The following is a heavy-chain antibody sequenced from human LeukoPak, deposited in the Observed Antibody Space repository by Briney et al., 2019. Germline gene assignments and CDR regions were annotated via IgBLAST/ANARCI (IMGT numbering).Heavy chain of an antibody. Sequence: GGSLRLSCAASGFTFSSYWMSWVRQAPGKGLEWVANIKQDGSEKYYVDSVKGRFTISRDNAKNSLYLQMNSLRAEDTAVYYCARVVSSGWYFSMRKGNWFDPWGQGTLVTVSS. CDR3: ARVVSSGWYFSMRKGNWFDP. CDR1: GFTFSSYW. D-gene: IGHD6-19*01. J-gene: IGHJ5*02. V-gene: IGHV3-7*01. CDR2: IKQDGSEK.